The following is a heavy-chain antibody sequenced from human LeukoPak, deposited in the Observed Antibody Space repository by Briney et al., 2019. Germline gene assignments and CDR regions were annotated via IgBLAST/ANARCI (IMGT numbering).Heavy chain of an antibody. CDR1: GYTFTSYY. Sequence: ASVKVSCKASGYTFTSYYMHWVRQAPGQGLEWMGWISAYNGNTNYAQKLQGRVTMTTDTSTSTAYMELRSLRSDDTAVYYCARDMYSSSSMDVWGKGTTVTVSS. D-gene: IGHD6-6*01. CDR2: ISAYNGNT. J-gene: IGHJ6*03. V-gene: IGHV1-18*04. CDR3: ARDMYSSSSMDV.